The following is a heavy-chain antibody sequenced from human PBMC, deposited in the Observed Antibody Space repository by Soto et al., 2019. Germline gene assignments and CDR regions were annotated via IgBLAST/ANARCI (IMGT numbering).Heavy chain of an antibody. D-gene: IGHD3-9*01. V-gene: IGHV1-18*01. CDR1: GYTFTRYG. J-gene: IGHJ4*02. CDR3: ARSGYYDILTGYYSPAPQDY. CDR2: ISAYNGNT. Sequence: ASVKVSCKASGYTFTRYGISWVRQAPGQGLEWMGWISAYNGNTNYAQKLQGRVTMTTDTSTSTAYMELRSLRSDDTAVYYCARSGYYDILTGYYSPAPQDYWGQGTLVTVS.